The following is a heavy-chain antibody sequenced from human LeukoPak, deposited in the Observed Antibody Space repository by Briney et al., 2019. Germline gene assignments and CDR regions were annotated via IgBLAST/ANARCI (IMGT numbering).Heavy chain of an antibody. D-gene: IGHD6-13*01. CDR3: AREAAAASLFDY. CDR1: GGPISSYY. Sequence: SETLSLTCTVCGGPISSYYWSWIRQPPGKGLEWVGYIYYSGSTNYNPSLKSRVTISVDTSKNQFSLKLSSVTAADTAVYYCAREAAAASLFDYWGQGTLVTVSS. CDR2: IYYSGST. V-gene: IGHV4-59*01. J-gene: IGHJ4*02.